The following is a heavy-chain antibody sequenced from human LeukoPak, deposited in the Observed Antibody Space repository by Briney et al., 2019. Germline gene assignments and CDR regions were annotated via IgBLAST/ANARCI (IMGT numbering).Heavy chain of an antibody. V-gene: IGHV4-39*02. CDR1: GGSINSNSYY. J-gene: IGHJ6*02. CDR2: IYYSGTT. CDR3: ARDQGSPYYYYYGMDV. Sequence: SETLSLTCTVSGGSINSNSYYWGWIRQPPGKGLECIGIIYYSGTTYYNPSLKSRVTISVDTSKNQFSLKLSSVTAADTAVYYCARDQGSPYYYYYGMDVWGQGTTVTVSS.